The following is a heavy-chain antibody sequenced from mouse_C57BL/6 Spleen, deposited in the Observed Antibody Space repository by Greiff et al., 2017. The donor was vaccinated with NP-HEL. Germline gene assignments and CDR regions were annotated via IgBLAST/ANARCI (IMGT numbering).Heavy chain of an antibody. Sequence: EVKLMESGGGLVKPGGSLKLSCAASGFTFSDYGMHWVRQAPEKGLEWVAYISSGSSTIYYADTVKGRFTISRDNAKNTLFLQMTSLRSEDTAMYYCARPQSLYYSNYCWYFDVWGTGTTVTVSS. J-gene: IGHJ1*03. V-gene: IGHV5-17*01. CDR3: ARPQSLYYSNYCWYFDV. CDR1: GFTFSDYG. D-gene: IGHD2-5*01. CDR2: ISSGSSTI.